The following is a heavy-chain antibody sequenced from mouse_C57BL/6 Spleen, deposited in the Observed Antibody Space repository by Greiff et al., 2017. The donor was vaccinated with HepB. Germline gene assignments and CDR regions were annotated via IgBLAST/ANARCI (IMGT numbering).Heavy chain of an antibody. CDR3: ARSEGLRWYFDV. V-gene: IGHV1-64*01. J-gene: IGHJ1*03. Sequence: QVQLQQSGAELVKPGASVKLSCKASGYTFTSYWMHWVKQRPGQGLEWIGMIHPNSGSTNYNEKFKSKATLTVDKSSSTAYMQLSSLTSEDSAVYYCARSEGLRWYFDVWGTGTTVTVSS. CDR2: IHPNSGST. D-gene: IGHD2-4*01. CDR1: GYTFTSYW.